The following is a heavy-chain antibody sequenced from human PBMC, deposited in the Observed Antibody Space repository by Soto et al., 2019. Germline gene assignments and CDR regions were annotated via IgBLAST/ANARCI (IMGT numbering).Heavy chain of an antibody. CDR2: FDPEDGET. J-gene: IGHJ5*02. CDR1: GYTLTELS. CDR3: ATVWWEGPIAAAGTGNPIKFDP. Sequence: ASVKVSCKVSGYTLTELSMHWVRQAPGKGLEWMGGFDPEDGETIYAQKFQGRVTMTEDTSTDTAYMELSSLRSEDTAVYYCATVWWEGPIAAAGTGNPIKFDPWGQGTLVTVSS. V-gene: IGHV1-24*01. D-gene: IGHD6-13*01.